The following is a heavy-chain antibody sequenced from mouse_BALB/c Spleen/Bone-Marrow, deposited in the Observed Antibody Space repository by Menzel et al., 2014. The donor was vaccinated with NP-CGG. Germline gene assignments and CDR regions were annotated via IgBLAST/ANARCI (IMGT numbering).Heavy chain of an antibody. CDR2: IDPAIFT. Sequence: EVKLQESGAELVKPGASVKLSCTASGFNIKDTYLHWVKQRPEQGLDWIGRIDPAIFTKYDPKFQGKATITADTSSNTAYLHVSSLTSEDTAVYYCASYRYGWYFDVWGAGTTVTVS. CDR1: GFNIKDTY. D-gene: IGHD2-14*01. CDR3: ASYRYGWYFDV. V-gene: IGHV14-3*02. J-gene: IGHJ1*01.